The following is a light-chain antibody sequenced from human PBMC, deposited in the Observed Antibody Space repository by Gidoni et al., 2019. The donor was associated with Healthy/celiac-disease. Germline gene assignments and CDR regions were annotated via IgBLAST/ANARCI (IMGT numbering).Light chain of an antibody. CDR1: QRISSW. CDR2: KAS. V-gene: IGKV1-5*03. J-gene: IGKJ1*01. CDR3: QQYNSYSPK. Sequence: DIQMTQSTSTLSASVGDRVTITCRASQRISSWLAWYQQKPGKAPKLLIYKASSLESGVPSRFSGSGSGTEFTLTISSLQPDDFATYYCQQYNSYSPKFGQGTKVEIK.